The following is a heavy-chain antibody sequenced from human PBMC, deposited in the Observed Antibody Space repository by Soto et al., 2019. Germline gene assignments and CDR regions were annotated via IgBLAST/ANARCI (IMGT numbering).Heavy chain of an antibody. CDR1: GGTFSSYA. Sequence: SVKVSCKASGGTFSSYAISWVRQAPGQGLEWMGGIIPIFGTANYAQKFQGRVTITADESTSTAHMELSSLRSEDTAVYYCARSSRRDGYNDDAFDIWGQGTMVTVSS. J-gene: IGHJ3*02. CDR2: IIPIFGTA. V-gene: IGHV1-69*13. D-gene: IGHD5-12*01. CDR3: ARSSRRDGYNDDAFDI.